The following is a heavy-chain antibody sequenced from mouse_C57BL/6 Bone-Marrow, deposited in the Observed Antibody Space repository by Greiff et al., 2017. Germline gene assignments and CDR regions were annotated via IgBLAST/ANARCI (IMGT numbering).Heavy chain of an antibody. D-gene: IGHD2-4*01. J-gene: IGHJ4*01. CDR1: GYAFTNYL. CDR3: AREDYDYDVYYAMDY. Sequence: QVQLQQSGAELVRPGTSVKVSCKASGYAFTNYLIEWVKQRPGQGLEWIGVINPGSGGTNYNEKFKGKATLTAAKSSSTAYMQLSSLTSEDSAVYFCAREDYDYDVYYAMDYWGQGTSVTVSS. V-gene: IGHV1-54*01. CDR2: INPGSGGT.